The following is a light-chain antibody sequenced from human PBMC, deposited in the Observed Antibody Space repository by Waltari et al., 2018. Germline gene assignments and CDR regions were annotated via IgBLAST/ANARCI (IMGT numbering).Light chain of an antibody. J-gene: IGLJ3*02. V-gene: IGLV8-61*01. CDR3: ALYMGSGIWG. Sequence: QTVVTQEPSLSVSPGGTVTLPCALSSGSLSTTSYATWYQQTPGQAPRTLVYKANARSSGVPDRFSGSILGNTAALTITGAQADDESDYYCALYMGSGIWGFGGGTRLTVL. CDR2: KAN. CDR1: SGSLSTTSY.